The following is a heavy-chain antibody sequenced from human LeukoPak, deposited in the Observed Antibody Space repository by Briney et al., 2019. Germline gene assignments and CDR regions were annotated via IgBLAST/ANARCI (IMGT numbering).Heavy chain of an antibody. J-gene: IGHJ5*02. CDR1: GGSFSGYY. Sequence: SETLSLTCAVYGGSFSGYYWSWIRQPPGKGLEWIGEINHSGSTNYNPSLKSRVTISVDTSKNQFSLKLSSVTAADTAVYYCASILPPVAPWGQGTLVTVSS. V-gene: IGHV4-34*01. CDR2: INHSGST. CDR3: ASILPPVAP.